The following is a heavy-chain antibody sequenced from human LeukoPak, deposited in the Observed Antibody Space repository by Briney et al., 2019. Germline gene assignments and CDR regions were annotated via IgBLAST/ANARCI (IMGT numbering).Heavy chain of an antibody. Sequence: GASVKVSCKASGYTFTSYGISWVRQAPGQGREWMGWINAYNGNTNYAKKLQGRVTMTTDTSTSTAYMELRSLRSDDTAVYYCARNFLSGYSSSWYEDHWGQGTLVTVSS. CDR1: GYTFTSYG. D-gene: IGHD6-13*01. CDR2: INAYNGNT. J-gene: IGHJ4*02. CDR3: ARNFLSGYSSSWYEDH. V-gene: IGHV1-18*01.